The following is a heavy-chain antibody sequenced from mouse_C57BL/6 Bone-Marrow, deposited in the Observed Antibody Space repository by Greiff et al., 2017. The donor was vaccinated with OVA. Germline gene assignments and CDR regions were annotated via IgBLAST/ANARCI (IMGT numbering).Heavy chain of an antibody. CDR1: GYTFTSYW. CDR2: IDPSDSYT. Sequence: VQLQQPGAELVRPGTSVTLSCKASGYTFTSYWMHWVKQRPGQGLEWIGVIDPSDSYTNYNQKFKGKATLTVDTSSSTAYMQLSSLTSEDSAVYYCAREDGYYPYFDYWGQGTTLTVSS. D-gene: IGHD2-3*01. J-gene: IGHJ2*01. V-gene: IGHV1-59*01. CDR3: AREDGYYPYFDY.